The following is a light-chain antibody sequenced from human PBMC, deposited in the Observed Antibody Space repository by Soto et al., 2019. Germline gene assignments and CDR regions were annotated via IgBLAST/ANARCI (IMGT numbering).Light chain of an antibody. J-gene: IGKJ2*01. CDR2: RAS. CDR1: QSVTNSY. V-gene: IGKV3-20*01. Sequence: EIVLTQSPGTLSLSPGERVTLSCRASQSVTNSYVAWYQQKPGQAPRLLIYRASTRAAGIPDRFSGSGSGTDFTLTISRLKPEDSAVFYCQQYGSSPGTFGQGTKLEIK. CDR3: QQYGSSPGT.